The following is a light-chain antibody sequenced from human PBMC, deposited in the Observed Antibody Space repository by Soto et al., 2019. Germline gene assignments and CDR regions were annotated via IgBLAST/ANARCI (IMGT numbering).Light chain of an antibody. CDR3: QQYNNWPPYT. V-gene: IGKV3-15*01. Sequence: DTVMTQSPATLSVSPGERATLSCRASQSVSSNLAWYQQKPGQAPRLLIYGASTRATGIPSRFSGSGSGTEFTLTISILQSEDFAVYYCQQYNNWPPYTFGQGTKLEIK. CDR1: QSVSSN. CDR2: GAS. J-gene: IGKJ2*01.